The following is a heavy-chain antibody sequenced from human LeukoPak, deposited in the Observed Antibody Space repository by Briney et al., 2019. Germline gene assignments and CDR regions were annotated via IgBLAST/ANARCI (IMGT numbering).Heavy chain of an antibody. D-gene: IGHD3-10*01. CDR1: GFTFSSYG. V-gene: IGHV3-33*01. Sequence: PGGSLRLSCAASGFTFSSYGMHWVRQAPGKGLEGVAVIWYDGSNKYYADSVKGRFTISRDNSKNTLYLQMNSLRAEDTAVYYCARVPGGSGSYPDYGMDVWGQGTTVTVSS. CDR3: ARVPGGSGSYPDYGMDV. CDR2: IWYDGSNK. J-gene: IGHJ6*02.